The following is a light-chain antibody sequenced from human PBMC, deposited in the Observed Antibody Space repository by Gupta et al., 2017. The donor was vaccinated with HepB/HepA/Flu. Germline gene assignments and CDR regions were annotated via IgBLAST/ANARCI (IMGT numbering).Light chain of an antibody. Sequence: DIVMTQSPDSLAVSLGERATINCKSSQSVLYSSNNKNYLAWYQQKPGQPPKLLIYWASTRKSGVPDRFSGSGSETDFTLTISSLQAEDVAVYYCQQYYSTPQTFGQGTKVEIK. CDR3: QQYYSTPQT. V-gene: IGKV4-1*01. CDR2: WAS. CDR1: QSVLYSSNNKNY. J-gene: IGKJ1*01.